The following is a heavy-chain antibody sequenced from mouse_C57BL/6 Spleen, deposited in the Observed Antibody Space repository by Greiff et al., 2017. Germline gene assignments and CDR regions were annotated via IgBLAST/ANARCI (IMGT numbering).Heavy chain of an antibody. CDR2: ISSGGSYT. D-gene: IGHD2-3*01. Sequence: EVKLMESGGGLVKPGGSLKLSCAASGFTFSSYGMSWVRQTPDKRLEWVATISSGGSYTYYPDSVKGRFTISRDNAKNTLYLQMSSLRSEDTAMYYCARHDDGKAVDYWGQGTTVTVSS. CDR1: GFTFSSYG. V-gene: IGHV5-6*03. CDR3: ARHDDGKAVDY. J-gene: IGHJ2*01.